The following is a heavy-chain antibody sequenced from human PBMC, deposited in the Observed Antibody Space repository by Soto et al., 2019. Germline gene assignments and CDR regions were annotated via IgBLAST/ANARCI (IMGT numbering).Heavy chain of an antibody. V-gene: IGHV1-69*13. CDR2: IIPIFGTA. CDR1: GGTFSSYA. D-gene: IGHD1-7*01. J-gene: IGHJ4*02. CDR3: AGGECNWNYSFDY. Sequence: SVKVSCKASGGTFSSYAISWVRQAPGQGLEWMGGIIPIFGTANYAQKFQGRVTITADESTSTAYMELSSLRSEDTAVYYCAGGECNWNYSFDYWGQGTLVTVSS.